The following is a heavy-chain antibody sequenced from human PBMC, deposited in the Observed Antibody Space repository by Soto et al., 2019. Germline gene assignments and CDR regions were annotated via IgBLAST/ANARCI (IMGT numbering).Heavy chain of an antibody. V-gene: IGHV1-2*04. CDR1: GYTFTGYY. Sequence: ASVKVSCKASGYTFTGYYMHWVRQAPGQGLEWMGWINPNSGGTNYAQKFQGWVTMTRDTSISTAYMELSRLRSDDTAVYYCARDPLRPGNYYGMDVWRQGTTVTVSS. CDR3: ARDPLRPGNYYGMDV. J-gene: IGHJ6*02. D-gene: IGHD1-26*01. CDR2: INPNSGGT.